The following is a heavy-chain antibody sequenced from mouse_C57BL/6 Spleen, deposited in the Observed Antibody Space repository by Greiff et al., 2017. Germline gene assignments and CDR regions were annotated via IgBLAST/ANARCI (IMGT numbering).Heavy chain of an antibody. D-gene: IGHD2-3*01. CDR2: ISSGGSYT. CDR1: GFTFSSYG. V-gene: IGHV5-6*01. J-gene: IGHJ3*01. Sequence: EVQRVESGGDLVKPGGSLKLSCAASGFTFSSYGMSWVRQTPDKRLEWVATISSGGSYTYSPDSVKGRFTISRDHAKNTLYLQMSSLKSEDTAMYYCARHEEGYFTWFAYWGQGTLVTVSA. CDR3: ARHEEGYFTWFAY.